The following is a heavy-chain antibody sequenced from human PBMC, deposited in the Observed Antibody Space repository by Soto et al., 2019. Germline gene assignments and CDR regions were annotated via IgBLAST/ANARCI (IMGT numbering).Heavy chain of an antibody. CDR3: ARDMYYDFWSGYTKLFDY. CDR2: IKQDGSEK. J-gene: IGHJ4*02. Sequence: GGSLRLSCAASGFTFSSYWMSWVRQAPGKGLEWVANIKQDGSEKYYVDSVKGRFTISRDNAKNSLYLQMNSLRAEDTAVYYCARDMYYDFWSGYTKLFDYWGQGTLVTVSS. D-gene: IGHD3-3*01. CDR1: GFTFSSYW. V-gene: IGHV3-7*01.